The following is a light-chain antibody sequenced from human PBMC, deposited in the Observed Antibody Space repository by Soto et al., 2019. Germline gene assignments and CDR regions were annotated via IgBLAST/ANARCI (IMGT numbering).Light chain of an antibody. CDR3: QQRSNWPPDVS. Sequence: EIVLTQSPDTLSLSPGERATLSCRASQSVSSSLAWYQQKPGQAPRLLIYDASNRATGIPARFSGSGSGTDLTLTISSLEPEDFAVYYCQQRSNWPPDVSFGPGTKVDIK. CDR2: DAS. V-gene: IGKV3-11*01. CDR1: QSVSSS. J-gene: IGKJ3*01.